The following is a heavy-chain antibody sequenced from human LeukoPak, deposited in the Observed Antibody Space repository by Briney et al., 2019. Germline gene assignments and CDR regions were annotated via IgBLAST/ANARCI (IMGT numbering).Heavy chain of an antibody. V-gene: IGHV4-31*03. J-gene: IGHJ5*02. CDR2: IYYSGST. CDR1: GGSISSGGYY. Sequence: PSQTLSLTCTVSGGSISSGGYYWSWIRQHPGKGLEWIGYIYYSGSTYYNPSLKSRVTISVDTSKNQFSLKLSSVTAADTAVYYCARAGDYYGSGPTFLYNWFDPWGQGTLVTVSS. D-gene: IGHD3-10*01. CDR3: ARAGDYYGSGPTFLYNWFDP.